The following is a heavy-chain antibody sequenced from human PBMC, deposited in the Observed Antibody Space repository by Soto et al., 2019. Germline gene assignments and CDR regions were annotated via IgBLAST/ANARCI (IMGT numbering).Heavy chain of an antibody. D-gene: IGHD2-8*01. Sequence: GGSLRLSCAASGFTFSSYGMHWVRQAPGKGLEWVAVISYDGSNKYYADSVKGRFTISRDNSKNTLYLQMNSLRAEDTAVYYCAKTGLAHLMVYASYFDYWGQGTLVTASS. CDR2: ISYDGSNK. CDR1: GFTFSSYG. CDR3: AKTGLAHLMVYASYFDY. J-gene: IGHJ4*02. V-gene: IGHV3-30*18.